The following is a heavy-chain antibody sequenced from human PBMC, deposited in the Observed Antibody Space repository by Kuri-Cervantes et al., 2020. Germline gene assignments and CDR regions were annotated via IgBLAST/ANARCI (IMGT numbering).Heavy chain of an antibody. D-gene: IGHD3-3*01. J-gene: IGHJ5*02. CDR1: GGSFSGYY. CDR2: INRGGST. CDR3: ARLGDPLRFPLNWFDP. Sequence: ESLKISCAVYGGSFSGYYWSWIRQPPGKGLEWIGEINRGGSTNYNPSLKSRVTISVDTSKKQFSLKLSSVTAADTAVYYCARLGDPLRFPLNWFDPWGQGTLVTVSS. V-gene: IGHV4-34*01.